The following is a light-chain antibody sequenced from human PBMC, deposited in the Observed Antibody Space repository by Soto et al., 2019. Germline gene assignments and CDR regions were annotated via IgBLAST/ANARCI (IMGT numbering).Light chain of an antibody. CDR2: EVS. Sequence: QSALTQPASVSGPPGQSIIISCTGTSSDVGDYNYVSWFQQHPGKAPKLMIYEVSNRPSGVSNRFSGSKSGNTASLSISGLLAEDEADYYCSSYKSGSTLIVVFGGGTKLTVL. CDR1: SSDVGDYNY. J-gene: IGLJ2*01. CDR3: SSYKSGSTLIVV. V-gene: IGLV2-14*01.